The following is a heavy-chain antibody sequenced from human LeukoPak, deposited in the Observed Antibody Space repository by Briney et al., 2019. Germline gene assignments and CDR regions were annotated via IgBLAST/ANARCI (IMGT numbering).Heavy chain of an antibody. D-gene: IGHD5-18*01. J-gene: IGHJ4*02. Sequence: ASVKVSCKASGYTFTSYAMNWVRQAPGQGLEWMGWINTNTGNPTYAQGFTGRFVFSLDTSVSTAYLQISSLKAEDTAVYYCARGNVEWIQLWSRGNYFDYWGQGTLVTVSS. CDR3: ARGNVEWIQLWSRGNYFDY. V-gene: IGHV7-4-1*02. CDR1: GYTFTSYA. CDR2: INTNTGNP.